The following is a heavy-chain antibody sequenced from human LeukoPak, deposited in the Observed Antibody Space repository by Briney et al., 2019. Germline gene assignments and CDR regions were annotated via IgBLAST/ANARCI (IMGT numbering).Heavy chain of an antibody. CDR2: IRYSGST. J-gene: IGHJ4*02. D-gene: IGHD5-18*01. CDR1: GGSISSYY. Sequence: SETLSLTCTVSGGSISSYYWSWIRQPPGKGLEWIGYIRYSGSTNYNPSLKSRVTISVDTSKNQFSLKLSSVTAADTAVYYCARGRFSYGYNFDYWGQGTLVTVSS. CDR3: ARGRFSYGYNFDY. V-gene: IGHV4-59*13.